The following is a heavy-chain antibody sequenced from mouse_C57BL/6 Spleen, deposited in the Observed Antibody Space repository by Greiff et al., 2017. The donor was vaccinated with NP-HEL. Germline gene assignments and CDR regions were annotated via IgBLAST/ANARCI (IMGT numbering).Heavy chain of an antibody. D-gene: IGHD1-1*01. Sequence: VQLQQSVAELVRPGASVKLSCTASGFNIKNTYMHWVKQRPEQGLEWIGRIDPANGNTKYAPKFQGKATITADTSSNTAYLQLSSLTSEDTAIYYCARPSYYYGSSYVWYFDVWGTGTTVTVSS. J-gene: IGHJ1*03. CDR3: ARPSYYYGSSYVWYFDV. CDR2: IDPANGNT. CDR1: GFNIKNTY. V-gene: IGHV14-3*01.